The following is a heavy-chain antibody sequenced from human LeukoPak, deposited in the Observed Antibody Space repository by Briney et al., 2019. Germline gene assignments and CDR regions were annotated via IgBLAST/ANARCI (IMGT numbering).Heavy chain of an antibody. CDR3: ARVSLIVVVVGASDLDY. J-gene: IGHJ4*02. V-gene: IGHV3-7*01. D-gene: IGHD2-15*01. Sequence: PGGSLRLSCAASGFTFSSYWMSWVRQAPGKGLEWVANIKQDGSEKYYVDSVKGRFTISRDNAKNSLYLQMNSLRAEDTAVYYCARVSLIVVVVGASDLDYWGQGTLVTVSS. CDR2: IKQDGSEK. CDR1: GFTFSSYW.